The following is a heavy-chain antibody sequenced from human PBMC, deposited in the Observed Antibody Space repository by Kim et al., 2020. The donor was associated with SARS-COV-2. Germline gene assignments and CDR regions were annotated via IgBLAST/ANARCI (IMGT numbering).Heavy chain of an antibody. Sequence: GGSLRLSCAASGFTFSSYGMHWVRQAPGKGLEWVAVIWYDGSNKYYADSVKGRFTISRDNSKNTLSLQMNSLRAEDTAVYYCAKDRKVRSGSYNYYYYGMDVWGQGTTVTVSS. V-gene: IGHV3-33*06. CDR2: IWYDGSNK. D-gene: IGHD3-10*01. J-gene: IGHJ6*02. CDR1: GFTFSSYG. CDR3: AKDRKVRSGSYNYYYYGMDV.